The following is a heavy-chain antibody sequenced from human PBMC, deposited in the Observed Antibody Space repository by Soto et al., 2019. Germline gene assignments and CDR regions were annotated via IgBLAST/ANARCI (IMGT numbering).Heavy chain of an antibody. CDR3: ARGGYCSGGSCYNWFDP. CDR1: GYTFTSYD. D-gene: IGHD2-15*01. J-gene: IGHJ5*02. V-gene: IGHV1-8*01. Sequence: ASVKVSCKASGYTFTSYDINWVRQATGQGLEWMGWMNPNSGNTGYAQKFQGRVTMTRNTSISTAYMELSSLRSEDTAVYYCARGGYCSGGSCYNWFDPWGQGTLVALSS. CDR2: MNPNSGNT.